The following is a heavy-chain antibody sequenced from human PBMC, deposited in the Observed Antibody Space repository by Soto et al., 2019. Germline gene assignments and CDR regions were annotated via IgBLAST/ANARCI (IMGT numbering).Heavy chain of an antibody. CDR1: GDSSVSSSSYY. CDR2: IYYTGNT. J-gene: IGHJ6*02. V-gene: IGHV4-39*01. Sequence: SETLSLTCTVSGDSSVSSSSYYWGWIRQPPGKGLEWIGSIYYTGNTFYSPSFRSRLTISVDTSKSQFSLKLRSVTAAETATYYCASEVSSTDGMDVWGQGTTVTVSS. CDR3: ASEVSSTDGMDV. D-gene: IGHD2-2*01.